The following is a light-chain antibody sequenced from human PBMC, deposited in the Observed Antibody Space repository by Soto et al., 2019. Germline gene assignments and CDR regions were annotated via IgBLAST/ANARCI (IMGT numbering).Light chain of an antibody. CDR2: KAP. Sequence: IPMTQSPSTLSASVGDRVTIACRASQSITSWLAWYQQKPGQPPKLLIYKAPSLESRVPSRFSGSGSGTEFSLTISSLQPDDFATYYCHHYHTSPWTVGQGTKVEI. V-gene: IGKV1-5*03. CDR1: QSITSW. J-gene: IGKJ1*01. CDR3: HHYHTSPWT.